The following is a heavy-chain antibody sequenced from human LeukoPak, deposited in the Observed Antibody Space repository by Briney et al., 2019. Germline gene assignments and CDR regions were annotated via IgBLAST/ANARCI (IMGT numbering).Heavy chain of an antibody. J-gene: IGHJ4*02. CDR3: AREVATDVFDY. D-gene: IGHD5-12*01. CDR1: GGSISSYY. CDR2: IYYSGST. V-gene: IGHV4-59*01. Sequence: SETLSLTCTVSGGSISSYYWSWIRQPPGKGLEWIGYIYYSGSTNYNPSLKSRVTISVDTSKNQFSLKLSSVTAADTAVYYCAREVATDVFDYWGQGTLVTVSS.